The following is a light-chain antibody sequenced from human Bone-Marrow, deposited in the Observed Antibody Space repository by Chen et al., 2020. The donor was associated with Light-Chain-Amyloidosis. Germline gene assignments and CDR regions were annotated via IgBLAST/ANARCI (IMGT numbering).Light chain of an antibody. CDR3: RSFTRNNALV. Sequence: QSALTQPASVSGSPRQSITIPCTGTSSDVGGYNYVSWYQQRPGKAPKLIIYDVTYRPSGVSTRFSGSKSGNTASLTISGLQAEDEADYYCRSFTRNNALVFGGGTKLTVL. CDR2: DVT. J-gene: IGLJ2*01. V-gene: IGLV2-14*03. CDR1: SSDVGGYNY.